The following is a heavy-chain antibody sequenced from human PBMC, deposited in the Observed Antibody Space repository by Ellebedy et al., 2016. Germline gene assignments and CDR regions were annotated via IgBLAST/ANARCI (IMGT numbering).Heavy chain of an antibody. V-gene: IGHV3-72*01. CDR2: IRKKTNSYTT. CDR3: TRSTHSYAWGA. D-gene: IGHD5-18*01. CDR1: GFIFSDHY. J-gene: IGHJ5*02. Sequence: GESLKISCAASGFIFSDHYMDWVRQAPGKGLEWVGRIRKKTNSYTTEYAASVQGRFTVSRDDSKNSLYLQMNSLTAEDTALYFCTRSTHSYAWGAWGQGTLVTVSS.